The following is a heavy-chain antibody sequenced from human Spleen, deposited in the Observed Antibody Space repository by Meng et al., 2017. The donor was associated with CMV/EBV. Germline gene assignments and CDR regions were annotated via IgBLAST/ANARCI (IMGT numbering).Heavy chain of an antibody. V-gene: IGHV3-23*01. CDR2: ISGVHT. D-gene: IGHD3-3*01. CDR1: ESISKIYG. Sequence: GESLKISCATSESISKIYGMNWVRQAPGKGLEWVSAISGVHTYYADSVQGRFTISRDDSKNTLYLQMRSLRVEDTAVYYCARSAPSVDFWSGFYHNWFDPWGPGTLVTVSS. CDR3: ARSAPSVDFWSGFYHNWFDP. J-gene: IGHJ5*02.